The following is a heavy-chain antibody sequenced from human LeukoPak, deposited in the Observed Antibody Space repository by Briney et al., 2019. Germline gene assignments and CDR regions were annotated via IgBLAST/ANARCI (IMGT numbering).Heavy chain of an antibody. CDR2: ISSSSTYK. V-gene: IGHV3-21*01. D-gene: IGHD3-22*01. CDR1: GFPFTI. J-gene: IGHJ4*02. CDR3: ARHYYDSSGSTFDY. Sequence: GGPLRLSCAASGFPFTIMNWVRQAPGKGLEWVSSISSSSTYKYYADSVKGRFTISRDNAKNSLYLQMNSLRAEDTAVYYCARHYYDSSGSTFDYWGQGTLVTVSS.